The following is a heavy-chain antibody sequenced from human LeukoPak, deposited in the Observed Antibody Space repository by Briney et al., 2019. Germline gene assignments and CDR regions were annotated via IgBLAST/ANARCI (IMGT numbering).Heavy chain of an antibody. V-gene: IGHV3-23*01. J-gene: IGHJ5*02. Sequence: PGGSLRLSCAASGFTFSSYAMTWLRQAPGKGLEWVSAISGSGGSTYYADSVKGRFTISRDNSKNTLYLQMNSLRAEDTAVYYCARDNWGLGFDPWGQGTLVTVSS. CDR2: ISGSGGST. D-gene: IGHD7-27*01. CDR1: GFTFSSYA. CDR3: ARDNWGLGFDP.